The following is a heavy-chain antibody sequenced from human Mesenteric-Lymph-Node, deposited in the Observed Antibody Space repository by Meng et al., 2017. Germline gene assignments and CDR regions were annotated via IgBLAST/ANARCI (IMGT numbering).Heavy chain of an antibody. D-gene: IGHD3-10*01. CDR3: VRDTRRGGGWFDP. CDR2: IYHGVNI. J-gene: IGHJ5*02. V-gene: IGHV4-30-4*01. Sequence: ASRPGLVKPSQTLSLTRTGSGGSISSGDYDWSWIRQPPGKGLELIGHIYHGVNIYYTPSLRSRVTISVDKSRNQFSLKLTSVSAADTAVYYCVRDTRRGGGWFDPWGQGTLVTVSS. CDR1: GGSISSGDYD.